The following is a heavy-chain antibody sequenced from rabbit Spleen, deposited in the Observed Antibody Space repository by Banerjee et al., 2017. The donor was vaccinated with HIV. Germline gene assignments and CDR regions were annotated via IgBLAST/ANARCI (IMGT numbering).Heavy chain of an antibody. Sequence: QSLEESGGDLVKPGASLTLTCIASGVSFSGNSYMCWVRQAPGKGLEWIACIDTGSSGSTYYASWATGRFTCSKASSTTVTLQMTSLTAADTATYFCAREDVGGSYTLWGPGTLVTVS. CDR2: IDTGSSGST. CDR3: AREDVGGSYTL. V-gene: IGHV1S40*01. CDR1: GVSFSGNSY. D-gene: IGHD1-1*01. J-gene: IGHJ4*01.